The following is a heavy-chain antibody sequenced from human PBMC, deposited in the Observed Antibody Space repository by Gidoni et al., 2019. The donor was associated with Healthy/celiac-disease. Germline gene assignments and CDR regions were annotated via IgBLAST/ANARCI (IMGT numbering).Heavy chain of an antibody. CDR3: STGDDYGDYQSGDAFDI. CDR1: GFTFSNAW. Sequence: EVQLVESGGGLVKPGGSLRLSCAASGFTFSNAWMSWVRQAPGKGLEWVGRIKSKTDGGTTDYAAPVKGRFTISRDDSKNTLYLQMNSLKTEDTAVYYCSTGDDYGDYQSGDAFDIWGQGTMVTVSS. J-gene: IGHJ3*02. V-gene: IGHV3-15*01. CDR2: IKSKTDGGTT. D-gene: IGHD4-17*01.